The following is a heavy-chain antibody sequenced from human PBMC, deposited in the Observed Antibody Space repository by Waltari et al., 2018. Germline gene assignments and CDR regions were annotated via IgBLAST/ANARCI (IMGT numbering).Heavy chain of an antibody. D-gene: IGHD4-17*01. Sequence: EVQLVESGGGLAQPGGSLRLSCEASGFTFKNYAMNWVRQAPGEGVAWFAYIATCSNRLDDANSGKGRCTIYRDNAKDSLVLRMNSLRVEDTALYFCAREPTVTGENYFDSWGKGALVSVSS. V-gene: IGHV3-48*01. CDR3: AREPTVTGENYFDS. CDR2: IATCSNRL. J-gene: IGHJ4*02. CDR1: GFTFKNYA.